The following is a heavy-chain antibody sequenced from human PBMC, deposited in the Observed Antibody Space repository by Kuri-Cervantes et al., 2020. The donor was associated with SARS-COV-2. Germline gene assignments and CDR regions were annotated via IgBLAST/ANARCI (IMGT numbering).Heavy chain of an antibody. CDR1: GYTFTSYG. CDR3: ARVNPNPYYDFWSGNTKDAFDI. V-gene: IGHV1-18*01. J-gene: IGHJ3*02. D-gene: IGHD3-3*01. CDR2: ISAYNGNT. Sequence: ASVKVSCKASGYTFTSYGISWVRQAPRQGLEWMGWISAYNGNTNYAQKLQGRVTMTTDTSTSTAYMELRSLRSDDTAVYYCARVNPNPYYDFWSGNTKDAFDIWGQGTMVTVSS.